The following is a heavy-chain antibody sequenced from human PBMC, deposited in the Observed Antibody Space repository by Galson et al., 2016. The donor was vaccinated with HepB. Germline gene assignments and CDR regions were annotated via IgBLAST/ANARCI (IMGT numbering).Heavy chain of an antibody. V-gene: IGHV1-69*13. CDR2: IVPILRTP. CDR3: VRPHAPESVNHYYGMDV. CDR1: GGPFSTYA. J-gene: IGHJ6*02. Sequence: SVKVSCKASGGPFSTYALSWVRQAPGQGLEWVGGIVPILRTPSYAQRLKGRVTITADESTSTVYMELSSLTYQDTAVYYCVRPHAPESVNHYYGMDVWGQGTTCAVSS. D-gene: IGHD1-14*01.